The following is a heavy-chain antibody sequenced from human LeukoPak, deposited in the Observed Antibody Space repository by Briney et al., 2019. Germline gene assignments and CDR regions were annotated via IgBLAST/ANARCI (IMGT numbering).Heavy chain of an antibody. Sequence: GGSLRLSCAASGFTFSSYGMHWVRQAPGKGLEWVAVISYDGSNKYYADSVKGRFTISRDNSKNTLYLQMNSLRAEDTAVYYCAKSTGVMDYYYYMDVWGKGTTVTVSS. J-gene: IGHJ6*03. CDR3: AKSTGVMDYYYYMDV. D-gene: IGHD2-8*01. V-gene: IGHV3-30*18. CDR1: GFTFSSYG. CDR2: ISYDGSNK.